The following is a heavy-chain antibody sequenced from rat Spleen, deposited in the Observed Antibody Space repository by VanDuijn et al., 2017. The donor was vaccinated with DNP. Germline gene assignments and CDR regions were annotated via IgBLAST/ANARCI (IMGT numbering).Heavy chain of an antibody. J-gene: IGHJ1*01. CDR1: GFTFSDYS. CDR2: ISTGGDYA. Sequence: EVQLVESGGGLVQPGRSMKLSCAVSGFTFSDYSMAWVLQAPTKGLEWVASISTGGDYAHYGDSVKGRFTISRDNARSTLYLQMDNLRSEDSATYYCVTRGVGARYYWYFDFWGPGTMVTVSS. CDR3: VTRGVGARYYWYFDF. V-gene: IGHV5-25*01. D-gene: IGHD5-1*01.